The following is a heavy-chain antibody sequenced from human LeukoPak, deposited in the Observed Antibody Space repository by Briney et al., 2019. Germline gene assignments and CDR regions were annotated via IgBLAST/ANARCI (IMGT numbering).Heavy chain of an antibody. D-gene: IGHD3-10*01. CDR2: IKEDGSEK. Sequence: GGSLRLSCAASGFTFSSYWMTWVRQAPGKGLEWVANIKEDGSEKNYVDSVKGRFTISRDNAKNSLYLQMNSLRAEDTAVYYCARFARSPDCWGQGTLVTVSP. V-gene: IGHV3-7*01. CDR1: GFTFSSYW. J-gene: IGHJ4*02. CDR3: ARFARSPDC.